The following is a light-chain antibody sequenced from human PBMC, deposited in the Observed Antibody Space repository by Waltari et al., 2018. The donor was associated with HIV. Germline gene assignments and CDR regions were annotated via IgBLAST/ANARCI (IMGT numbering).Light chain of an antibody. V-gene: IGLV1-47*01. CDR3: SAWDDSLYSRV. Sequence: QSVLAQPPSASGTPGQTVTISCSGPRSNVGNNYVYWYQHLPGTAPKLLIYRNTQRPSGVPDRFFGSKSGTSASLAISGLRSEDEADYYCSAWDDSLYSRVFGGGTKLTVL. CDR1: RSNVGNNY. CDR2: RNT. J-gene: IGLJ3*02.